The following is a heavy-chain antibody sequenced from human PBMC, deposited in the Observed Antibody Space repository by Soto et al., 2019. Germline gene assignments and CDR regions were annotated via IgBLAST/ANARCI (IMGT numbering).Heavy chain of an antibody. D-gene: IGHD6-19*01. J-gene: IGHJ4*02. CDR1: GFTFSNYA. CDR2: VSGSGGST. CDR3: ARRSSGWYFDY. Sequence: EVQLLESGGGLVQPGGSLRLSCAAPGFTFSNYAMNWVRQAPGKGLEWVAVVSGSGGSTYYADSVKGRFTISRDNAKNTLYLQRNGLRGEDTAVYYCARRSSGWYFDYWGQGTLVTVSS. V-gene: IGHV3-23*01.